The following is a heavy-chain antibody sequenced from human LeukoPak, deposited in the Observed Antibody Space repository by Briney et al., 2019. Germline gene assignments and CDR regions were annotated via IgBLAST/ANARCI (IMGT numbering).Heavy chain of an antibody. J-gene: IGHJ4*02. CDR3: TSHDYYDSSGYHYYFDY. CDR2: IRSKAYGGTT. CDR1: GFTFGDYA. D-gene: IGHD3-22*01. V-gene: IGHV3-49*04. Sequence: GGSLRLSCTASGFTFGDYAMSWVRQAPGKGLEWVGFIRSKAYGGTTEYAASVKGRFTISRDDSKSTAYLQMNSLKTEDTAVYYCTSHDYYDSSGYHYYFDYWGQGTLVTVSS.